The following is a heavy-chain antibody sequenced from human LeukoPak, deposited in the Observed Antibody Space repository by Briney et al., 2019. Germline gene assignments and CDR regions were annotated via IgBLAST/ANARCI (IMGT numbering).Heavy chain of an antibody. J-gene: IGHJ6*03. Sequence: GGSLRLSCAASGFTFSSYSMNWVRQAPGKGLEWVSSISSSSSCIYYADSVKGRFTISRDNAKNSLYLQMNSLRAEDTAVYYCARAGKNCSSTSCYTGVHYYYMDVWGKGTTVTVSS. CDR1: GFTFSSYS. CDR3: ARAGKNCSSTSCYTGVHYYYMDV. V-gene: IGHV3-21*01. CDR2: ISSSSSCI. D-gene: IGHD2-2*02.